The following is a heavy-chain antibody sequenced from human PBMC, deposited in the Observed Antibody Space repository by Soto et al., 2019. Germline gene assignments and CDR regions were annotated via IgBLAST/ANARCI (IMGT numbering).Heavy chain of an antibody. CDR1: GYTFTSYG. J-gene: IGHJ4*02. CDR3: VRIRHGNDLRYFDF. D-gene: IGHD1-1*01. V-gene: IGHV1-18*01. CDR2: ISAYNGNK. Sequence: QVQLVQSGPEVKKPGASVKVSCKGSGYTFTSYGISWVRQAPGQGLEWVEWISAYNGNKNYAQNLQDRVSLTTDTPTNTAYMELRSLTSDDTAVYYCVRIRHGNDLRYFDFWGQGTLVTVSS.